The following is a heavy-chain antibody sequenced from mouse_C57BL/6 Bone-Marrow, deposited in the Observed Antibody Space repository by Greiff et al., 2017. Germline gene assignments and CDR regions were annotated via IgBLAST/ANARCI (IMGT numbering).Heavy chain of an antibody. CDR1: GFTFSSYT. J-gene: IGHJ3*01. Sequence: EVKVVESGGGLVKPGGSLKLSCAASGFTFSSYTMSWVRQTPEKRLEWVATISGGGGNTYYPDSVKGRFTISRDNAKNTLYLQMSSLRSEDTALYYCARPRYGSRSWFAYWGQGTLVTVSA. CDR2: ISGGGGNT. V-gene: IGHV5-9*01. D-gene: IGHD1-1*01. CDR3: ARPRYGSRSWFAY.